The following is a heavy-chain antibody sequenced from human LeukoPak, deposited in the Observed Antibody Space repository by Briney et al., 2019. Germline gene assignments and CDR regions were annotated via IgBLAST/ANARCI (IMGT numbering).Heavy chain of an antibody. D-gene: IGHD3-22*01. V-gene: IGHV7-4-1*02. CDR1: GYTFTSYA. CDR2: INTNTGNP. J-gene: IGHJ3*02. CDR3: ARGSVVKAFDI. Sequence: ASVKVSCKASGYTFTSYAMNWVRQAPGQGLEWMGWINTNTGNPTYAQDFTGRFVFSLDTSVSTAYLQISSLKAEDTAIYYCARGSVVKAFDIWGQGTMVTVSS.